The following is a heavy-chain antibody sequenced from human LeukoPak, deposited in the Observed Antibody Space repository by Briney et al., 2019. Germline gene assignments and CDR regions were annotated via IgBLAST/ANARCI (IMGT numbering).Heavy chain of an antibody. CDR3: AKEMITFGGVITGAFDI. J-gene: IGHJ3*02. D-gene: IGHD3-16*02. CDR1: GFTFSSYA. CDR2: ISGSGGGT. Sequence: GSLRLSCAASGFTFSSYAMSWVRQAPGKGLEWVSAISGSGGGTYYADSVKGRFTISRDNSKNTLYLQMNSLRAEDTAVYYCAKEMITFGGVITGAFDIWGQGTMVTVSS. V-gene: IGHV3-23*01.